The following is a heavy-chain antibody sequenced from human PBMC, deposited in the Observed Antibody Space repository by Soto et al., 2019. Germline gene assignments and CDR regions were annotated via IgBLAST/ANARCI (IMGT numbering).Heavy chain of an antibody. CDR1: GGTFSTSA. V-gene: IGHV1-69*12. Sequence: QVQLMQSGAEVKKPGSSVKVSCKASGGTFSTSAISWVRQAPGEGLEWVGGIMPVFATPDYAQKFQGRVNISADESTTTADRELTRLTTDDTAVYYCARDKDRQQLGGNYYYILDVWGQGTAITVSS. CDR2: IMPVFATP. J-gene: IGHJ6*02. CDR3: ARDKDRQQLGGNYYYILDV. D-gene: IGHD3-3*02.